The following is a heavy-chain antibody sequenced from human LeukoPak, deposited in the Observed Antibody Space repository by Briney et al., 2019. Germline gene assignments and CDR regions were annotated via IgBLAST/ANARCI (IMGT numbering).Heavy chain of an antibody. Sequence: SGGSLRLSCAASGFTFDDYAMHWVRQAPGKGLEWVSGISWNSDTTGYADSVKGRFTISRDNAMKSLYLQMNSLRAEDTAFYYCAKSGGRSGYYYALDDWGQGTLVTVSS. D-gene: IGHD3-22*01. CDR2: ISWNSDTT. V-gene: IGHV3-9*01. J-gene: IGHJ4*02. CDR3: AKSGGRSGYYYALDD. CDR1: GFTFDDYA.